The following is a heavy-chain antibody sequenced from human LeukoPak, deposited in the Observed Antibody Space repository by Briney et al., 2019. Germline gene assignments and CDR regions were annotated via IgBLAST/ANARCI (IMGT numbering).Heavy chain of an antibody. D-gene: IGHD3-10*01. Sequence: GGSLSLSCAASVFPFRSYPMRWARRATGKGLECLSSIWGSGDNTHYADSVKGRFTTTRDNSKNTLYLQKNSLRADDTAVYYCAKRMQGSVSYYNTFDYWGQGTLVTVSS. V-gene: IGHV3-23*01. CDR2: IWGSGDNT. J-gene: IGHJ4*02. CDR3: AKRMQGSVSYYNTFDY. CDR1: VFPFRSYP.